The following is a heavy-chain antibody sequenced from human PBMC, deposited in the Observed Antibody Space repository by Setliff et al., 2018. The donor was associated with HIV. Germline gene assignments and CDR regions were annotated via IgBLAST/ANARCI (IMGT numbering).Heavy chain of an antibody. CDR2: INHSGST. V-gene: IGHV4-34*01. Sequence: TLSLTCAVYGGSFSGYYWSWIRQPPGKGLEWIGEINHSGSTNYNPSLKSRVTISVDTSKNKFSLKLSSVTAADTAVYYCAIRGSSGWYVGGYFDYWGQGTLVTSPQ. CDR3: AIRGSSGWYVGGYFDY. CDR1: GGSFSGYY. D-gene: IGHD6-19*01. J-gene: IGHJ4*02.